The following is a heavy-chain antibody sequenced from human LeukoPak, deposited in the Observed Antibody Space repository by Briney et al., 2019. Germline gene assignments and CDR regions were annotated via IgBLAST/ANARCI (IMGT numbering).Heavy chain of an antibody. V-gene: IGHV3-21*01. D-gene: IGHD4-11*01. J-gene: IGHJ4*02. CDR1: GLTFSSYN. Sequence: GGSLRLSCAASGLTFSSYNMNWVRQAPGKGLEWVSFISSSSNYIYYTDSVKGRFTISRDNAKNSLFLQMNSLRAEDTAVYYCARGTPTTRDFDYWGQGTPVTVSS. CDR2: ISSSSNYI. CDR3: ARGTPTTRDFDY.